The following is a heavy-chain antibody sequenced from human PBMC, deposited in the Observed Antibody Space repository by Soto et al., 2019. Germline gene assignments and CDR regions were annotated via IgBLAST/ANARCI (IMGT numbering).Heavy chain of an antibody. CDR1: GYSISSSNW. CDR3: ARREIQGPIDY. CDR2: IHYSGTT. J-gene: IGHJ4*02. Sequence: QVQLQESGPGLVKPSDTLSLPCAVSGYSISSSNWWGWIRQPPGKGLEWIGYIHYSGTTYYNPSLTSRVTMSVDTSTNQFSLKLTSVTAVDTAVYYCARREIQGPIDYWCQGTLVTVSS. V-gene: IGHV4-28*01. D-gene: IGHD1-26*01.